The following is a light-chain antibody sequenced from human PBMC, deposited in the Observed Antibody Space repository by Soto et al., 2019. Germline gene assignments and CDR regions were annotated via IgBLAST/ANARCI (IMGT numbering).Light chain of an antibody. CDR2: GAS. CDR3: QQYLSSPWT. J-gene: IGKJ1*01. Sequence: EIVLTQSPGTLSLSPGERATLSCRASQSVSSSYLAWYRQKPGQAPRLLIYGASSRVTGIPDRFSGSGSGTDFTLTSSRREPEDCAVYYCQQYLSSPWTFGQGTKVEIK. CDR1: QSVSSSY. V-gene: IGKV3-20*01.